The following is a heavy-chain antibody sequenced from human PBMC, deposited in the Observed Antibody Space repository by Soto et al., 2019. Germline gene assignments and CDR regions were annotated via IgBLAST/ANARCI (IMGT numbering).Heavy chain of an antibody. CDR2: ISYSGST. J-gene: IGHJ4*02. Sequence: QLHLQESGPGLLKPSETLSLTCTVSGGSISSSAYYWGWIRQPPGKRLEWIASISYSGSTYYNPSLKSRVTISVETSKNQFSLKLRSMTAADTAVYYCARQVEVTYFDYWGQGTLVTVSS. V-gene: IGHV4-39*01. D-gene: IGHD1-1*01. CDR3: ARQVEVTYFDY. CDR1: GGSISSSAYY.